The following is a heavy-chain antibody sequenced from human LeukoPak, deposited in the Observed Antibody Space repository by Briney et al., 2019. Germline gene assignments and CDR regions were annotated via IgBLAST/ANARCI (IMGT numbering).Heavy chain of an antibody. D-gene: IGHD3-3*01. CDR3: ARGDDFWSGYHFDY. V-gene: IGHV1-18*01. CDR1: GYTFTSYG. J-gene: IGHJ4*02. CDR2: ISAYNGNT. Sequence: ASVKVSCKAPGYTFTSYGISWVRQAPGQGLEWMGWISAYNGNTNYAQKLQGRVTMTADTSTSTAYMELRSLRSDDTAVYYCARGDDFWSGYHFDYWGQGTLVTVSS.